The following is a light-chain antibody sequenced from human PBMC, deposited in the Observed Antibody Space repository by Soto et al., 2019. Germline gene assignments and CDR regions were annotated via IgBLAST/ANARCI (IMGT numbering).Light chain of an antibody. J-gene: IGKJ1*01. CDR2: AAS. Sequence: ETVMKKSPATLSVSPGEGATLSCRASQTINNNLAWYQQKPGQAPRLLIYAASTRATGIPARFSGSGSGTEFTLTISSLQSEDFAVYYCQQYYRWPQTFGQGTKVDIK. CDR3: QQYYRWPQT. V-gene: IGKV3-15*01. CDR1: QTINNN.